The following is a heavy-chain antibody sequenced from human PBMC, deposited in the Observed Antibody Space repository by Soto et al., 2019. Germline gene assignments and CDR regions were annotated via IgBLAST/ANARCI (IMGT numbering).Heavy chain of an antibody. D-gene: IGHD5-12*01. V-gene: IGHV3-30*18. CDR3: AKDRGYSGYDSLDY. CDR2: ISYDGSNK. Sequence: GGSLRLSCAAYGCTFSSYGMHWVRHAPGKGLEWVAVISYDGSNKYYADSVKGRFTISRENSKNTLYLQMNSLRAEDTAVYYCAKDRGYSGYDSLDYWGQGTLVTVSS. J-gene: IGHJ4*02. CDR1: GCTFSSYG.